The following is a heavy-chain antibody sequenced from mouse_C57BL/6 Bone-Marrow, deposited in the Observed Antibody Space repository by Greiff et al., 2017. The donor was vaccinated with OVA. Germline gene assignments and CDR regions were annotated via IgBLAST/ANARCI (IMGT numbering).Heavy chain of an antibody. D-gene: IGHD1-1*01. CDR3: ARHYYGSYWYFDV. Sequence: EVKLVESGPVLVKPGASVKMSCKASGYTFTDYYMNWVKQSHGKSLEWIGVINPYNGGTSYNQKFKGKATLTVDKSSSTAYMELNSLTSEDSAVYYCARHYYGSYWYFDVWGTGTTVTVSS. V-gene: IGHV1-19*01. CDR2: INPYNGGT. CDR1: GYTFTDYY. J-gene: IGHJ1*03.